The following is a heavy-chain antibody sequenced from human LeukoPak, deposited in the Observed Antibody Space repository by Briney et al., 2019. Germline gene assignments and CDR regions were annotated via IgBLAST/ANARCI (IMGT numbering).Heavy chain of an antibody. V-gene: IGHV3-20*04. CDR1: GFTFSTYI. D-gene: IGHD6-13*01. CDR2: INLNGGST. Sequence: GGSLRLSCAASGFTFSTYIMNWVRQTPGKGLEWVSGINLNGGSTGYADSVKGRFTISRDNAKNSLYLQMNSLRAEDTALYYCARDPWGIASSRLFDYWGQGTLVTVSS. CDR3: ARDPWGIASSRLFDY. J-gene: IGHJ4*02.